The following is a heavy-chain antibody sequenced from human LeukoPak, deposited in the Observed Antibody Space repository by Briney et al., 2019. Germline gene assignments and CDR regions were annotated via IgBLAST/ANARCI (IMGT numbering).Heavy chain of an antibody. V-gene: IGHV1-2*02. CDR1: GYTFTGYY. CDR2: INPNSGGT. J-gene: IGHJ4*02. Sequence: ASVKVSCEASGYTFTGYYMHWVRQAPGQGLEWMGWINPNSGGTNYAQKFQGRVTMTRDTSISTAYMELSRLRSDDTAVYYCTRGREYIYGLFDYWGQGTLVTVSS. CDR3: TRGREYIYGLFDY. D-gene: IGHD5-18*01.